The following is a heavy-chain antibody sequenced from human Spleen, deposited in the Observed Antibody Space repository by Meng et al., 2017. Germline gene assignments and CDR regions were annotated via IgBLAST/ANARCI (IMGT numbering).Heavy chain of an antibody. CDR2: IYYSGST. Sequence: SETLSLTCTVSGGSISSSSYYWGWIRQPPGKGLEWIGSIYYSGSTYYNPSLKSRVTISVDTSKNQFSLKLSSVTAADTAVYYCARLFTTVTVGVDYWGQGTLVTVSS. J-gene: IGHJ4*02. D-gene: IGHD4-17*01. V-gene: IGHV4-39*07. CDR1: GGSISSSSYY. CDR3: ARLFTTVTVGVDY.